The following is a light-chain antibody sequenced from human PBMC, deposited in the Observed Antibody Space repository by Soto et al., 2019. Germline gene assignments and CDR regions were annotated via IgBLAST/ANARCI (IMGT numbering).Light chain of an antibody. J-gene: IGLJ2*01. CDR2: EVS. CDR3: CSYAGSSTDVV. Sequence: QSALTQPASVSGSPGQSITISCTGTNSDVGSYNLVSWYQQHPGKAPKLMIYEVSKRPSGVSNRFSGSKSGNTASLTISGLQAEDEADYYCCSYAGSSTDVVFGGGTKVTVL. CDR1: NSDVGSYNL. V-gene: IGLV2-23*02.